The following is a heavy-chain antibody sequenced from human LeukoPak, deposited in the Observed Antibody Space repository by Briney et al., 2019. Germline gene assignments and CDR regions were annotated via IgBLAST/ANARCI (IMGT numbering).Heavy chain of an antibody. CDR2: IWNDGSDK. J-gene: IGHJ4*02. D-gene: IGHD4-11*01. CDR1: VFPYISHW. Sequence: GGSLRLSCAASVFPYISHWKGGLRQAPGKGREGVAVIWNDGSDKYYADSVKGRFFLYRDNSKNTLYLQMSSLRAEDTAVSYCAKDAKRAFDYSNSLNYWGQGSLVTVSS. CDR3: AKDAKRAFDYSNSLNY. V-gene: IGHV3-33*06.